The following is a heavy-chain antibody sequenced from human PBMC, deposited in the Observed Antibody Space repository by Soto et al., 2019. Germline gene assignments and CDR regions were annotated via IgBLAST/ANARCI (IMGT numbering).Heavy chain of an antibody. CDR1: GGSISSSSYY. J-gene: IGHJ6*02. CDR2: IYYSGST. D-gene: IGHD2-2*02. V-gene: IGHV4-39*01. Sequence: PLETLSLTCTVSGGSISSSSYYWGWIRQPPGKGLEWIGSIYYSGSTYYNPSLKSRVTISVDTSKNQFSLKLSSVTAADTAVYYCRVAVPAALRASYYYYGMDVWGQGTTVT. CDR3: RVAVPAALRASYYYYGMDV.